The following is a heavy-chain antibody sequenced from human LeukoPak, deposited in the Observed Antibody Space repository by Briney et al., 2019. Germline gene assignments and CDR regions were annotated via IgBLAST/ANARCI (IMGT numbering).Heavy chain of an antibody. CDR3: ARQYQLLYADDAFDI. Sequence: GGSLRLSCAASGFTFSSYAMHWVRQAPGKGLEWVAVISYDGSNKYYADSVKGRFTISRDNSKNTLYLQMNSLRAEDTAVYYCARQYQLLYADDAFDIWGQGTMVTVSS. D-gene: IGHD2-2*02. V-gene: IGHV3-30-3*01. CDR1: GFTFSSYA. J-gene: IGHJ3*02. CDR2: ISYDGSNK.